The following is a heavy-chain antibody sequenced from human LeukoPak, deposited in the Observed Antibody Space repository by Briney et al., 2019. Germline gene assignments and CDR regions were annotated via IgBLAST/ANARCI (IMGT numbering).Heavy chain of an antibody. Sequence: ASVKVSCKASGYTFTGYYMHWVRQAPGQGLEWMGWINPKSGGTNYVQKFQGRVSMTRDTSITTAYMELSRLRSDDTAVYYCARAILSGYPDSWGQGTLVIVFS. CDR1: GYTFTGYY. J-gene: IGHJ4*02. V-gene: IGHV1-2*02. D-gene: IGHD3-3*01. CDR2: INPKSGGT. CDR3: ARAILSGYPDS.